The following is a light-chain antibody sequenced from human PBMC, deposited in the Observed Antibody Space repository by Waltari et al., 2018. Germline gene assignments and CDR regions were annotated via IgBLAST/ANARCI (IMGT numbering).Light chain of an antibody. CDR3: AAWDDSLSGWV. CDR1: SSNIGRNY. J-gene: IGLJ3*02. CDR2: RHN. Sequence: QSVLTQPPSASGTPGQRVTISCSGSSSNIGRNYVYWYQQLPGTAPKLLIDRHNQRPAGVTDRLSVSKSGTSASLAISGLRSEDEADYYCAAWDDSLSGWVFGGGTKLTVL. V-gene: IGLV1-47*01.